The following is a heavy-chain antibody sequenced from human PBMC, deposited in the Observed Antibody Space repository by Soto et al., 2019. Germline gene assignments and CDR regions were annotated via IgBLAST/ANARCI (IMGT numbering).Heavy chain of an antibody. D-gene: IGHD6-13*01. Sequence: QVQLVQSGAEVKKPGASVKVSCKASGYTFTSYAMHWVRQAPGQRLEWMGWINAGNGNTKYSQKFQGRVTITRDTSASTAYMELSSLRSEDTAVYYCARLVRYTYGTNWFDPWGQGTLVTVSS. CDR3: ARLVRYTYGTNWFDP. V-gene: IGHV1-3*01. J-gene: IGHJ5*02. CDR2: INAGNGNT. CDR1: GYTFTSYA.